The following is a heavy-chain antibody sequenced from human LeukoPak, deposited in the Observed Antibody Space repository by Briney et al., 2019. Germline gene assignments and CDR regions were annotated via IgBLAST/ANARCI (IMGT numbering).Heavy chain of an antibody. J-gene: IGHJ4*02. CDR1: GFTLRDYW. D-gene: IGHD6-13*01. V-gene: IGHV3-7*01. CDR2: IKQDGSEK. Sequence: GGSLRLSCAASGFTLRDYWMSWVRQAPGKGLEWLANIKQDGSEKYYVDSVKGRFTISRDNAKNSLYLQMNSLRAEDTALYYCARGRWAPFDCWGQGTLVTVSS. CDR3: ARGRWAPFDC.